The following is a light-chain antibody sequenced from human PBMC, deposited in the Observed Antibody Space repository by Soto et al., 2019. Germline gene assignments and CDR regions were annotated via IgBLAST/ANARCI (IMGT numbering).Light chain of an antibody. CDR3: MQGLQTPLT. CDR2: LGS. Sequence: DLVMTQSPLSLPVTPGEPASISCRSSQSLLHGSGYNYLDWYLQKPGQSPQLLIYLGSNRGSGVSDRFSRSGSGTDLTLKISREEAGDVGVYYCMQGLQTPLTVGGGTKVEIK. J-gene: IGKJ4*01. V-gene: IGKV2-28*01. CDR1: QSLLHGSGYNY.